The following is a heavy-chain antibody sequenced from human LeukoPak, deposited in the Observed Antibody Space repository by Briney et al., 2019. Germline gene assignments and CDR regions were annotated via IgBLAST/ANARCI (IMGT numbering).Heavy chain of an antibody. V-gene: IGHV4-34*01. D-gene: IGHD3-9*01. CDR1: GGSFSGYY. CDR3: ARGTKRFDWKINWFDP. J-gene: IGHJ5*02. Sequence: SETLSLTCAVYGGSFSGYYWSWIRQPPGKGLEWIGEINHSGSTNYNPSLKSRVTISVDTSKNQFSLKLSSVTAADTAVYYCARGTKRFDWKINWFDPWGQGTLVTVSS. CDR2: INHSGST.